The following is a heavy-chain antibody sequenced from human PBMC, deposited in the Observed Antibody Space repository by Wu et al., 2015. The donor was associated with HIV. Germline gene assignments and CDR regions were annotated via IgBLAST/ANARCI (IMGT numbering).Heavy chain of an antibody. CDR3: AREPRIAAAGRWFDP. J-gene: IGHJ5*02. V-gene: IGHV1-2*02. D-gene: IGHD6-13*01. CDR1: GYTFTGYY. CDR2: INPNSGGT. Sequence: QVQLVQSGAEVKKPGTSVKVSCKASGYTFTGYYMHWVRQAPGQGLEWMGWINPNSGGTNYAQKFQGRVTMTRDTSISTAYMELSRLRSDDTAVYYCAREPRIAAAGRWFDPWGQGTLVTVSS.